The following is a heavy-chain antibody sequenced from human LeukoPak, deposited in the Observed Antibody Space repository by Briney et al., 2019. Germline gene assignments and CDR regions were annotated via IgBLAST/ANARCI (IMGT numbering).Heavy chain of an antibody. Sequence: SETLSLTCTVSGGSISSYYWSWIRQPPGKGLEWIGYIYYSGSTNYNPSLKSRVTISVDTSKNQFSLKLSSVTAADTAVYYCARQIAEVGTSRYLDIWGRGTLVTVSS. CDR3: ARQIAEVGTSRYLDI. J-gene: IGHJ2*01. D-gene: IGHD6-13*01. V-gene: IGHV4-59*01. CDR1: GGSISSYY. CDR2: IYYSGST.